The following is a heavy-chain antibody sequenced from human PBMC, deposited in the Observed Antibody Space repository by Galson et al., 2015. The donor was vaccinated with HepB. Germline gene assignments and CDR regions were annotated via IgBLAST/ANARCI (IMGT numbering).Heavy chain of an antibody. CDR3: AREILLTGTTFGDAFDI. V-gene: IGHV1-69*06. Sequence: SCKASGGTFSSYAISWVRQAPGQGLEWMGGIIPIFGTANYAQKFQGRVTITADKSTSTAYMELSSLRSEDTAVYYCAREILLTGTTFGDAFDIWGQGTMVTVSS. CDR1: GGTFSSYA. D-gene: IGHD1-7*01. J-gene: IGHJ3*02. CDR2: IIPIFGTA.